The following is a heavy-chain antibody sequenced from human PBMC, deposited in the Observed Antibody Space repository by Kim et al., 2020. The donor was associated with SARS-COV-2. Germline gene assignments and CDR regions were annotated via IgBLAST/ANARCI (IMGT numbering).Heavy chain of an antibody. V-gene: IGHV3-23*03. J-gene: IGHJ6*02. CDR2: AYTGGSGT. CDR1: GFTFSNYA. Sequence: GGSLRLSCVASGFTFSNYAMSWVRQDPRKGVEWVSVAYTGGSGTYYSGSVKGRFTISRDNSKNTLYLQMNSLRPEDTAVYYCAMCCQSNYNFYGMDVWGQGTTVTVSS. CDR3: AMCCQSNYNFYGMDV.